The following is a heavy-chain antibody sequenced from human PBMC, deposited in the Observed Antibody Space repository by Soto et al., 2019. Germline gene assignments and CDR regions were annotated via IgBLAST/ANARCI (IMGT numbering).Heavy chain of an antibody. CDR3: ARAYCGVDCYSYFDY. D-gene: IGHD2-21*02. V-gene: IGHV1-69*12. J-gene: IGHJ4*02. CDR2: LITIFGTA. CDR1: GGTFSSYA. Sequence: QVQLVQSGAEVKKPGSSVKVSCKASGGTFSSYAISWVRQAPGQGLEWMGGLITIFGTANYAQKFQGRVTITADESTSTAYMELSSLRSEDTAVYYCARAYCGVDCYSYFDYWGQGTLVTVSS.